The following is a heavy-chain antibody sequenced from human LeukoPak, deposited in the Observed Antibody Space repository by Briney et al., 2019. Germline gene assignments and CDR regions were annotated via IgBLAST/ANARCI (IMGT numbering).Heavy chain of an antibody. V-gene: IGHV3-33*01. CDR2: IWYDGSNK. CDR1: GFTFSSYG. CDR3: ARDSNELPYYGSGNRPDY. Sequence: PGRSLRLSCAASGFTFSSYGMHWVRQAPGKRLEWVAVIWYDGSNKYYADSVKGRFTISRDNSKNTLYLQMNSLRAEDTAVYYCARDSNELPYYGSGNRPDYWGQGTLVSVSS. J-gene: IGHJ4*02. D-gene: IGHD3-10*01.